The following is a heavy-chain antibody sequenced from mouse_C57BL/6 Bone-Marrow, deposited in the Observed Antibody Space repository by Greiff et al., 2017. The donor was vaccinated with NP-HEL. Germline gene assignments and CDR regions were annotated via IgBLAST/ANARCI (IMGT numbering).Heavy chain of an antibody. V-gene: IGHV1-59*01. Sequence: QVQLQQPGAELVRPGTSVKLSCKASGYTFTSYWMHWVKQRPGQGLEWIGVIDPSASYTNYNQKFKGKATFTVVTSSSTAYMQLISLTSEDSAVYYCAREDRGRAMDYWGQGTSVTVSS. D-gene: IGHD2-14*01. CDR3: AREDRGRAMDY. CDR2: IDPSASYT. J-gene: IGHJ4*01. CDR1: GYTFTSYW.